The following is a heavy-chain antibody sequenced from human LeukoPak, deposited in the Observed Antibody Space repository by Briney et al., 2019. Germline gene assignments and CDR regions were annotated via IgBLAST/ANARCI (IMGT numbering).Heavy chain of an antibody. CDR1: GYTFTDYY. J-gene: IGHJ4*02. CDR3: GRPHRSSSGTDC. V-gene: IGHV1-2*02. Sequence: GASVKGSCKGSGYTFTDYYMQWLRQAPGQGLEWMGWIHPKTGATNYSHHFQGRRTMTRATSITTTYLEVSNFTSDDTAMYYCGRPHRSSSGTDCWGQGTLVTVSS. D-gene: IGHD6-6*01. CDR2: IHPKTGAT.